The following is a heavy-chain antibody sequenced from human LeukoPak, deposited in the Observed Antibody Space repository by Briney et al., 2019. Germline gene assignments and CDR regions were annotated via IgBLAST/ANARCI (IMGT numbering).Heavy chain of an antibody. CDR3: ARRLGATGYGMDV. J-gene: IGHJ6*02. CDR2: MNPNSGNT. D-gene: IGHD1-26*01. Sequence: ASVKVSCKASGYTFTGYYMHWVRQAPGQGLEWMGWMNPNSGNTGYAQKFQGRVTMTRNTSISTAYMELSSLRSEDTAVYYCARRLGATGYGMDVWGQGTTVTVSS. V-gene: IGHV1-8*02. CDR1: GYTFTGYY.